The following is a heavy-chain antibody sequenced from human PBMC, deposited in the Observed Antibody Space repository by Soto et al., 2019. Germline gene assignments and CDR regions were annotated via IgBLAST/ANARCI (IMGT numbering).Heavy chain of an antibody. V-gene: IGHV3-53*01. CDR3: ASTPGGGGY. J-gene: IGHJ4*02. Sequence: EVQLVESGGGLIQPGGSLRLSCAVSGFTVSNNYMSWVRQAPGKGLEGVSVIYSGGYTAYGDSVKGRFTISRDNSKNTLYPQMKTLESDARAVFYGASTPGGGGYWGQGTLVTVSS. CDR2: IYSGGYT. D-gene: IGHD3-10*01. CDR1: GFTVSNNY.